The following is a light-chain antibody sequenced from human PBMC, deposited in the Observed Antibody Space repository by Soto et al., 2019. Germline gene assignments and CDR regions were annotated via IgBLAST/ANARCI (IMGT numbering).Light chain of an antibody. V-gene: IGLV4-69*01. Sequence: QAVVTQAPSASAPLRASVRLTCTLSSWHSSYAIAWHQQQPEKGPRYLMKLNSDAIHTKGDGIPDRFSRSSSRAERYLTISSLQSEDEADSYCKTWGTGIQVFGGGITVTVL. CDR3: KTWGTGIQV. CDR1: SWHSSYA. J-gene: IGLJ2*01. CDR2: LNSDAIH.